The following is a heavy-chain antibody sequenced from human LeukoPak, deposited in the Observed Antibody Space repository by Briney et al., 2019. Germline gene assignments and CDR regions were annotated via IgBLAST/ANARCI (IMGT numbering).Heavy chain of an antibody. CDR3: ARADSSGRYYYYYMDV. Sequence: GGSLRLSCAASGFTFSSYSMNWVRQAPGKGLEWVSSISSSSSYIYYADSVKGRFNISRDNAKNSLYLQMNSLRAEDTAVYYCARADSSGRYYYYYMDVWGKGTTVTISS. V-gene: IGHV3-21*01. D-gene: IGHD6-19*01. CDR2: ISSSSSYI. J-gene: IGHJ6*03. CDR1: GFTFSSYS.